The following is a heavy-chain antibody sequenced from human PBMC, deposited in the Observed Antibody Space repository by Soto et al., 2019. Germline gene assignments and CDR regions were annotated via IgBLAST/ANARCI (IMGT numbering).Heavy chain of an antibody. D-gene: IGHD3-3*01. CDR3: SKIWGNRFWEPRDYFDY. CDR2: ISVTGHST. V-gene: IGHV3-23*01. CDR1: GGTLSNSA. Sequence: PEGSLGLSCAASGGTLSNSAMNWVRQAPSKGLGWVSAISVTGHSTNHADSVNGRLTTSRDNSKNTLYLQMNSLRADDTAIDHCSKIWGNRFWEPRDYFDYWGQGTLVTVAS. J-gene: IGHJ4*02.